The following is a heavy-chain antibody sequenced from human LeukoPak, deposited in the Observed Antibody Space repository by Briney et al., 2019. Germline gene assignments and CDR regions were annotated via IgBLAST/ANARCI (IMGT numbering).Heavy chain of an antibody. D-gene: IGHD3-22*01. V-gene: IGHV4-39*07. CDR3: ARDDRGYDSRGSPGWFDP. Sequence: SETLSLTCTVSGGSISSISYYWGWIRQPPGKGLEWIGSIYYSGSTYYNPSLESRVTISVDTSKNQFSLKLSSVTAADTAVYYCARDDRGYDSRGSPGWFDPWGQGTLVTVSS. J-gene: IGHJ5*02. CDR1: GGSISSISYY. CDR2: IYYSGST.